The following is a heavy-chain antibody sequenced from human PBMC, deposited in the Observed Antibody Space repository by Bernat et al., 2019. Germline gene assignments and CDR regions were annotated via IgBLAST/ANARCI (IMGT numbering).Heavy chain of an antibody. CDR1: GFTFGSYW. CDR2: INSDGSVI. CDR3: AKDGQLTPYFYYYMDV. J-gene: IGHJ6*03. D-gene: IGHD3-10*01. Sequence: EMQLVESRGGLVQPGGSLRLSCAASGFTFGSYWMHWVRQVPGKGLLWVARINSDGSVIKYADSVKGRFTISRDNAKNTLYLQINSLRAEDTAIYYCAKDGQLTPYFYYYMDVWGRGTTVTVSS. V-gene: IGHV3-74*03.